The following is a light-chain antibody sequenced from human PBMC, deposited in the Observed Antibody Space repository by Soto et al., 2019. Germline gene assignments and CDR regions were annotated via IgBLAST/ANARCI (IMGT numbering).Light chain of an antibody. CDR2: QVS. V-gene: IGKV2-24*01. J-gene: IGKJ1*01. CDR3: IQFSNFPRT. CDR1: QSLDYSDGNTY. Sequence: VLTQTPLSSHVNLGQPASISCRSSQSLDYSDGNTYLSWLQQRPGQPPRLLIYQVSNRFSGVPDRFSGIGAGTDFTLKISRVEAEDVGVYSCIQFSNFPRTFGQGTKVDIK.